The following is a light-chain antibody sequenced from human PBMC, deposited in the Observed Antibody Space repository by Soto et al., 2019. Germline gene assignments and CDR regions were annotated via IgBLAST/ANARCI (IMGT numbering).Light chain of an antibody. CDR1: SSDVGGYNY. J-gene: IGLJ1*01. CDR3: CSYAGSYCYV. CDR2: DVS. V-gene: IGLV2-11*01. Sequence: QSVLTQPRSVSGSQVQSVTISCTGTSSDVGGYNYVSWYQQHPGKAPKLMIYDVSKRPSGVPDRFSGSKSGNTASLTISGLQAEDEADYYCCSYAGSYCYVFGTGTKVTVL.